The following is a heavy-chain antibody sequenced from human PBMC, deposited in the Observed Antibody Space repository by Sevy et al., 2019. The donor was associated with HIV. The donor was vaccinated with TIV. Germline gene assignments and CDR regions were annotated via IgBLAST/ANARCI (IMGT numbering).Heavy chain of an antibody. CDR2: IHPGDSDT. CDR1: GYSFANYW. D-gene: IGHD4-17*01. CDR3: ATFAYGDYVGYFDF. J-gene: IGHJ4*02. Sequence: GESLKISCKGSGYSFANYWIGWVRQMPGKGLEWMGIIHPGDSDTRYSLSFQGQVTMSADKSISTAYLQWNSLKASDNAMYYCATFAYGDYVGYFDFWGQGSLVTVSS. V-gene: IGHV5-51*01.